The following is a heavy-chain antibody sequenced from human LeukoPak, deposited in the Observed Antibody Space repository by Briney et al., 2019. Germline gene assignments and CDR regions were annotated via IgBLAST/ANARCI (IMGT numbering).Heavy chain of an antibody. V-gene: IGHV3-30-3*01. J-gene: IGHJ4*02. D-gene: IGHD3-22*01. CDR2: ISYDGSNY. Sequence: GGSLRLSCAASGFTFSSYAMHWVRQAPGKGLEWVAVISYDGSNYWYAGSVKGRFTISRDNSKNTLYLQMNSLRAEDTAVYYCARDPDSSGYYLFDYWGQGTLVTVSS. CDR3: ARDPDSSGYYLFDY. CDR1: GFTFSSYA.